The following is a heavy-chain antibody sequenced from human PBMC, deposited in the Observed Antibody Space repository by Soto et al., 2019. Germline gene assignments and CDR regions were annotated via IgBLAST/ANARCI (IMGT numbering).Heavy chain of an antibody. CDR1: GYTFATYA. CDR2: INPATGNT. D-gene: IGHD1-20*01. V-gene: IGHV1-3*01. Sequence: QVQLVQSGAEVKKPGASVKVSCKASGYTFATYAIHWVRQAPGEGLEWMGWINPATGNTEYSEKFQDRVTLTRDTSATTAYMELRGLRCEDTAVYYCARRYKSAGWLATWGPGTLVTFSS. J-gene: IGHJ5*02. CDR3: ARRYKSAGWLAT.